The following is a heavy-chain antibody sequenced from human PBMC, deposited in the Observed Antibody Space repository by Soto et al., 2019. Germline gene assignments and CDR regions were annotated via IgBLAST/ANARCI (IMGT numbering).Heavy chain of an antibody. D-gene: IGHD2-15*01. Sequence: GGSLRLSCAASGFTSTIYAMRWVRQGPGKGLECVYGISGSGGNTYYADSVKGRFTISRDNSKNTLYLQMNSLRAEDTAVYYCANNWDCSGGTCYSYYSYGVDVWRKGTTVTVSS. CDR3: ANNWDCSGGTCYSYYSYGVDV. V-gene: IGHV3-23*01. CDR1: GFTSTIYA. J-gene: IGHJ6*04. CDR2: ISGSGGNT.